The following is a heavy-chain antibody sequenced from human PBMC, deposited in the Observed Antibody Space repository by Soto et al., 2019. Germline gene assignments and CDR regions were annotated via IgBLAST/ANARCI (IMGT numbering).Heavy chain of an antibody. Sequence: QITLNESGPTLVKPTQTLTLTCTFSGFSLGTYGVGVGWIRQPPGKVLEWLALIYWDDDKRYSTSLKSRLTITTDHSKRQVFLTLTNIDTVDTATYYCANRGGGIVDWYFDLWGRGTPFIVSS. D-gene: IGHD1-26*01. CDR2: IYWDDDK. CDR1: GFSLGTYGVG. CDR3: ANRGGGIVDWYFDL. V-gene: IGHV2-5*02. J-gene: IGHJ2*01.